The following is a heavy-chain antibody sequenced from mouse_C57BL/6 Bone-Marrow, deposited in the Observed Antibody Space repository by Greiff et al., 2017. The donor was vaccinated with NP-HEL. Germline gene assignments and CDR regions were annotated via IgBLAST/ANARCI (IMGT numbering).Heavy chain of an antibody. V-gene: IGHV5-15*01. J-gene: IGHJ1*03. CDR3: ARHGYGSSYRYFDV. CDR2: ISNLAYSI. D-gene: IGHD1-1*01. Sequence: EVKLMESGGGLVQPGGSLKLSCAASGFTFSDYGMAWVRQAPRKGPEWVAFISNLAYSIYYADTVTGRFTISRENAKNTLYLEMSSLRSEDTAMYYCARHGYGSSYRYFDVWGTWTTVTVSS. CDR1: GFTFSDYG.